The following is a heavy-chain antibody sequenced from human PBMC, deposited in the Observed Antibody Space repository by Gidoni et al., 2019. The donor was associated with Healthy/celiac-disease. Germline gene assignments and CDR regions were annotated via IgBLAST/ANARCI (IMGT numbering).Heavy chain of an antibody. CDR3: ARGRNYYGSGSYYNEATFDI. D-gene: IGHD3-10*01. J-gene: IGHJ3*02. Sequence: QVQLVQSGAEVKKPGASVKVYCKASGYPFTSYGVSWVRQAPGQGLEWMGWISAYNGNTTDAQKLQGRVTMTTDTSTSTAYMELRSLRSDDTAVYYCARGRNYYGSGSYYNEATFDIWGQGTMVTVSS. V-gene: IGHV1-18*01. CDR2: ISAYNGNT. CDR1: GYPFTSYG.